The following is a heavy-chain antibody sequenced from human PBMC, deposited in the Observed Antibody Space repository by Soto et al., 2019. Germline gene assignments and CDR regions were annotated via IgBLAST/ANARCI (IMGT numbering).Heavy chain of an antibody. Sequence: GASVKVSCKASGGTFSSYAISWVRQAPGQGLEWMGGIIPIFGTANYAQKFQGRVTITADESTSTAYMELSSLRSEDTAVYYCARGLIERRRSGWYSFDYWGQGPLVTVSS. CDR3: ARGLIERRRSGWYSFDY. D-gene: IGHD6-19*01. CDR2: IIPIFGTA. CDR1: GGTFSSYA. V-gene: IGHV1-69*13. J-gene: IGHJ4*02.